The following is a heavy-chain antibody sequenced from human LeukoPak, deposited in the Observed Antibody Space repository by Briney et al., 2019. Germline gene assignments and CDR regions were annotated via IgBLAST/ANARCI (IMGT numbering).Heavy chain of an antibody. J-gene: IGHJ4*02. Sequence: PGRSLRLSCAASGFTFSSYGMHWVRQAPGKGLEWVAVISYDGSNKYYADSVKGRFTISRDNSKNTLYLQMNSLRVDDTAVYYCAKEIRPNDYWGQGTLVTVSS. CDR2: ISYDGSNK. CDR3: AKEIRPNDY. CDR1: GFTFSSYG. V-gene: IGHV3-30*18.